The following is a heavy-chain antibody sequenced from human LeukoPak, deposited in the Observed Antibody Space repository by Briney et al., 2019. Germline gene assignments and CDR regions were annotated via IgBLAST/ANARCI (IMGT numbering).Heavy chain of an antibody. CDR1: GGSISSYY. J-gene: IGHJ4*02. Sequence: SETLSLTCTVSGGSISSYYWIWIRQPPGKGLEWIGEINHRGSTNYNPSLKSRVTLSVDTSNRQFSLDVTSMTAADTAMYYCARGQFWRGSEIRVWGQGTLVTVSS. D-gene: IGHD1-26*01. CDR3: ARGQFWRGSEIRV. CDR2: INHRGST. V-gene: IGHV4-34*01.